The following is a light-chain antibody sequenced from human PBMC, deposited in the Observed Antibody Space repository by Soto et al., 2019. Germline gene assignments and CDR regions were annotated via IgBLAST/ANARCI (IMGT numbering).Light chain of an antibody. CDR1: PSVTSSF. CDR3: QQYGSSPIT. CDR2: VTS. J-gene: IGKJ5*01. Sequence: EIVLTQSTGTMSLSPGERCTRSGRASPSVTSSFLAWYQQKRGQAPRLLIYVTSSRATGIPDRFSGSGSGTDFTITISRLEPEDFAVYYCQQYGSSPITFGQGTRLDIK. V-gene: IGKV3-20*01.